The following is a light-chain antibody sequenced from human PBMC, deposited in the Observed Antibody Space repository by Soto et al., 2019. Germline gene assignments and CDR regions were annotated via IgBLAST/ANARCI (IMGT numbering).Light chain of an antibody. CDR1: QSVSSK. J-gene: IGKJ2*01. CDR2: GAS. V-gene: IGKV3-15*01. Sequence: EIVMTQSPATLSVSPGGRATLSCRASQSVSSKLAWYQQKPGQAPRLLIYGASTRATGMPARFSGSGSGTEFTLTISSLQSEDFAFYYCQQYNNWPPYTFGQGTKLEIK. CDR3: QQYNNWPPYT.